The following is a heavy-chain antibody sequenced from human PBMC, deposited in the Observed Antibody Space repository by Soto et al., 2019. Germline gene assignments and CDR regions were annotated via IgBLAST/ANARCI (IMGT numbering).Heavy chain of an antibody. D-gene: IGHD5-12*01. CDR3: ASDRAAGYNCLTDCYG. J-gene: IGHJ6*01. Sequence: SVNVSCQACGGTFSSYAMRWVLQAPGQGLEGMGGIIPIFGTANYAQKFQGRVTITADKSTSTAYMELSSLRSGDTAVYCCASDRAAGYNCLTDCYG. V-gene: IGHV1-69*06. CDR2: IIPIFGTA. CDR1: GGTFSSYA.